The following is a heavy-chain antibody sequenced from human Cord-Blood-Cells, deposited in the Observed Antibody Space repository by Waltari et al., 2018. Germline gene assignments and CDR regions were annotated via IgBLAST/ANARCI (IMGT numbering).Heavy chain of an antibody. CDR3: AAVTGYSSSWYDY. V-gene: IGHV1-58*01. Sequence: HMQLVQSGPEVKKPGTSVKVSCKASGFTFTSSAVQWVRQARGQRLEWIGWIVVGSGNTNYAQKFQERVTITRDMSTSTAYMELSSLRSEDTAVYYCAAVTGYSSSWYDYWGQGTLVTVSS. CDR1: GFTFTSSA. J-gene: IGHJ4*02. D-gene: IGHD6-13*01. CDR2: IVVGSGNT.